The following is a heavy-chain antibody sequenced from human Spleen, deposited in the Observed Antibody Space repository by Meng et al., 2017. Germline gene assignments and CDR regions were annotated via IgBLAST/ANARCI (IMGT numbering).Heavy chain of an antibody. V-gene: IGHV3-15*01. Sequence: GGSLRLSCEGSGFTFSNAYMTWVRQVPGKRLEWVGRIKSKPDGETIDYAAPVKGRFTISRDDSKNTVYLQMNSLKTEDTAVYYCAGFEWFGGGIYGMDVWGQGTTVTVSS. CDR1: GFTFSNAY. CDR3: AGFEWFGGGIYGMDV. D-gene: IGHD3-10*01. CDR2: IKSKPDGETI. J-gene: IGHJ6*02.